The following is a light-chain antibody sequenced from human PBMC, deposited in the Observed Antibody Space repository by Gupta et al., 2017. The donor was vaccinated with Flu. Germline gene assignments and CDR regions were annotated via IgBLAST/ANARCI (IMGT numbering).Light chain of an antibody. CDR1: SSDVGGYNY. Sequence: ITISCTGTSSDVGGYNYVSWYQQHPGKAPKLMIYEVSNRPSGVSNRFSGSKSGNTASLTISGLQAEDEADYYCSSYTSSSTLYVFGTGTKVTVL. J-gene: IGLJ1*01. CDR2: EVS. V-gene: IGLV2-14*01. CDR3: SSYTSSSTLYV.